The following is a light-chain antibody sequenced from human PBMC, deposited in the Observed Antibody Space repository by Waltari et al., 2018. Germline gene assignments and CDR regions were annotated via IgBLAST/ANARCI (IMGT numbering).Light chain of an antibody. CDR3: QQYNNWPWT. CDR1: QSVSGN. V-gene: IGKV3-15*01. CDR2: GAS. Sequence: EVVMTQSPANLSASPGERVTLSCRASQSVSGNLAWYQQKPGQAPRLLIRGASTRATGIPARFSGSGSGTEFTVTISSLQSEDFAVYYCQQYNNWPWTFGQGTRVDIK. J-gene: IGKJ1*01.